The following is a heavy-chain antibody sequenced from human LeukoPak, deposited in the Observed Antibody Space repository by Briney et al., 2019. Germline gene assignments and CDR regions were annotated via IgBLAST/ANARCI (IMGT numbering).Heavy chain of an antibody. Sequence: GGSLRLSCAASGLTFSSYAMSWVRQAPGKGLEWVSAISGSGGSTYYADSVKGRFTISRDNSKNTLYLQMNSLRAEDTAVYYCAKGCVGSGWYEYYFDYWGQGTLVTVSS. J-gene: IGHJ4*02. CDR3: AKGCVGSGWYEYYFDY. V-gene: IGHV3-23*01. CDR2: ISGSGGST. D-gene: IGHD6-19*01. CDR1: GLTFSSYA.